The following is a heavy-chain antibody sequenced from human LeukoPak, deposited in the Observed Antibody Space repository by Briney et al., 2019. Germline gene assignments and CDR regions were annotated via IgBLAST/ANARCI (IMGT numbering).Heavy chain of an antibody. CDR2: ISSSSSTI. D-gene: IGHD1-1*01. J-gene: IGHJ4*02. Sequence: GGSLRLSCAASGFTFSSYSMNWVRQAPGKGLEWVSYISSSSSTINYADSVKGRFTISRDNAKNSLYLQMNSLRAEDTAVYYCARENEYYFDYWGQGTLVTVSS. CDR3: ARENEYYFDY. CDR1: GFTFSSYS. V-gene: IGHV3-48*01.